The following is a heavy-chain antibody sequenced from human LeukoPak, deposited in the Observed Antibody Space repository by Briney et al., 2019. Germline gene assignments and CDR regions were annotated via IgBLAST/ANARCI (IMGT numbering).Heavy chain of an antibody. CDR3: ATACTSCSNDAFDI. CDR2: FDPEDGET. Sequence: ASVKVSCKVSGYTLTELSMHWVRQAPGKGLEWMGGFDPEDGETIYAQKFQGRVTMTEDTSTDTAYMELSSLRSEDTAVYYCATACTSCSNDAFDIWGQGTMVTVSS. V-gene: IGHV1-24*01. CDR1: GYTLTELS. D-gene: IGHD2-2*01. J-gene: IGHJ3*02.